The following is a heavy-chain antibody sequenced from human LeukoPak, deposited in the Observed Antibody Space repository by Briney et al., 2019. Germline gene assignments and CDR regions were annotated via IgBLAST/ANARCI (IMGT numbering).Heavy chain of an antibody. CDR2: ISAYNGNT. Sequence: ASVKASCKASGYTFTSNGISWVRQAPGQGLEWMGWISAYNGNTNYEQKLQGRVTMITDTSTSTAYMELRSLRSDDTAVYYCASLKNSYDSSGYLVTDAFDIWGQGTVVTVSS. D-gene: IGHD3-22*01. V-gene: IGHV1-18*01. J-gene: IGHJ3*02. CDR3: ASLKNSYDSSGYLVTDAFDI. CDR1: GYTFTSNG.